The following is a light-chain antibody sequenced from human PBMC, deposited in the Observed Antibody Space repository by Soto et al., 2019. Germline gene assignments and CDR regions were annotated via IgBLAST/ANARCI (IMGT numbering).Light chain of an antibody. CDR1: QSVSSSY. Sequence: EIVLTQSPGTLSLSPGERATLSCRASQSVSSSYLAWYQQKPGQAPRPLIYGASSRATGIPDRFSGSGSGKDFTLPISRLEPEDFAVYYCQQYGSSPRTFGQGTKVEIK. V-gene: IGKV3-20*01. J-gene: IGKJ1*01. CDR2: GAS. CDR3: QQYGSSPRT.